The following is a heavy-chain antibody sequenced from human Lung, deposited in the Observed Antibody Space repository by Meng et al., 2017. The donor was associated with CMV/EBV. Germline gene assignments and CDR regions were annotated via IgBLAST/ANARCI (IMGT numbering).Heavy chain of an antibody. D-gene: IGHD4-17*01. CDR3: VRDRNYGVYLGSDY. CDR2: ISWNSGNI. J-gene: IGHJ4*02. Sequence: GGSLRLXCAASGFSFDDHAMHWVRQAPGKGLEWVSGISWNSGNIGYADSVKGRFTISRDNAKNSLYLQMDNLRTEDTALYYCVRDRNYGVYLGSDYWGQG. V-gene: IGHV3-9*01. CDR1: GFSFDDHA.